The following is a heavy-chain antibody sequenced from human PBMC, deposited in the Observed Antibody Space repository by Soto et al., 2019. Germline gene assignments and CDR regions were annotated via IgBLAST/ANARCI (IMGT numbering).Heavy chain of an antibody. CDR1: GGTFSSYT. Sequence: VQLVQSGAEVKKPGSSVKVSCKASGGTFSSYTISWVRQAPGQGLEWMGRIIPILGIANYAQKFQGRVTITADKSTSTAYMELSSLRSEDTAVYYCAREDIVVVPAARARWFDPWGQGTLVTVSS. CDR3: AREDIVVVPAARARWFDP. CDR2: IIPILGIA. D-gene: IGHD2-2*01. V-gene: IGHV1-69*08. J-gene: IGHJ5*02.